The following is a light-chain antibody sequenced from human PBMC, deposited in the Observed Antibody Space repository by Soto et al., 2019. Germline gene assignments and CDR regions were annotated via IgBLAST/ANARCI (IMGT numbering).Light chain of an antibody. J-gene: IGKJ1*01. V-gene: IGKV3-15*01. CDR3: QQYNNWPT. CDR1: QSVRSN. Sequence: IVMTQSPATRSLSPGERATLSCRASQSVRSNLAWYQQKPGQAPRLLIYGASTRATGIPARFSGSGSGTEFTLTISSMKSEDFAVYDCQQYNNWPTFGQGTKVDIK. CDR2: GAS.